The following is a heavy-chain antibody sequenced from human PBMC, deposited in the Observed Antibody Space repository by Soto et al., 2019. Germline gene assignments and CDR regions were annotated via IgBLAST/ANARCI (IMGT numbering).Heavy chain of an antibody. CDR3: AKDRGGYGYDIYY. J-gene: IGHJ4*02. D-gene: IGHD3-9*01. CDR1: GFTFSSYG. Sequence: GGSLRLSCAASGFTFSSYGMHWVRQAPGKGLEWVAVISYDGSNKYYADSVKGRFTISRDNSKNTLYLQMNSLRAEDTAVYYCAKDRGGYGYDIYYWGQGTLVTVSS. V-gene: IGHV3-30*18. CDR2: ISYDGSNK.